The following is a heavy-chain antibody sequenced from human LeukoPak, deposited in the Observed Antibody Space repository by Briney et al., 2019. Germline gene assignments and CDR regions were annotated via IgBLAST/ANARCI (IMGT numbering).Heavy chain of an antibody. CDR3: ARVWGYSDYDFDY. CDR1: GYTFTKFY. D-gene: IGHD5-12*01. CDR2: VYPSGGTT. Sequence: GASVKVSCKASGYTFTKFYIHWVRQAPGQRLEWMGLVYPSGGTTNYAQKFRDRVTMTSDTSTTTAYMELSNLSYEDTAIYYCARVWGYSDYDFDYWGQGTLVTVSS. J-gene: IGHJ4*02. V-gene: IGHV1-46*01.